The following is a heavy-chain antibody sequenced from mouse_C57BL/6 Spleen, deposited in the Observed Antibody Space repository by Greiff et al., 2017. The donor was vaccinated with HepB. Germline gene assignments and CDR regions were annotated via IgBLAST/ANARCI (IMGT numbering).Heavy chain of an antibody. D-gene: IGHD2-1*01. J-gene: IGHJ4*01. CDR2: IDPETGGT. V-gene: IGHV1-15*01. CDR3: TRDGNGAMDY. Sequence: VKLEESGAELVRPGASVTLSCKASGYTFTDYEMHWVKQTPVHGLEWIGAIDPETGGTAYNQKFKGKAILTADKSSSTAYMELRSLTSEDSAVYYCTRDGNGAMDYWGQGTSVTVSS. CDR1: GYTFTDYE.